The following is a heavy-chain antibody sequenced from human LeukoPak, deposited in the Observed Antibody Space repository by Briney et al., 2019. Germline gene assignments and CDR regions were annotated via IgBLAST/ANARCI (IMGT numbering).Heavy chain of an antibody. CDR2: ISSSGSTI. Sequence: PGGSLRLSCAASGFTFSDYYMSWVRQAPGKGLEWVSYISSSGSTIYYADSVKGRFTISRDNAKNSLYLQMNSLRAGDTAVYYCARATYDSSGYYFDYWGQGTLVTVSS. V-gene: IGHV3-11*04. D-gene: IGHD3-22*01. CDR1: GFTFSDYY. CDR3: ARATYDSSGYYFDY. J-gene: IGHJ4*02.